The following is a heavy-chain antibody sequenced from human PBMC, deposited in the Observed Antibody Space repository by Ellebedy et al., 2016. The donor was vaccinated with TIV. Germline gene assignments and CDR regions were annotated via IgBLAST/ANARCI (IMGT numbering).Heavy chain of an antibody. J-gene: IGHJ6*02. CDR2: IKQDGSEK. D-gene: IGHD2/OR15-2a*01. Sequence: GGSLRLXXAASGFTFSSYWMSWVRQAPGKGLEWVANIKQDGSEKYYVDSVKGRFTISRDNAKNSLYLQMNSLRAEDTAVYYCARVLRGYYYYYGMDVWGQGTTVTVSS. CDR3: ARVLRGYYYYYGMDV. V-gene: IGHV3-7*01. CDR1: GFTFSSYW.